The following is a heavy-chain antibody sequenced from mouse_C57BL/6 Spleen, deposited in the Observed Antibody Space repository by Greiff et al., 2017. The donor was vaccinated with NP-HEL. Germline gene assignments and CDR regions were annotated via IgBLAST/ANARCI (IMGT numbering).Heavy chain of an antibody. D-gene: IGHD2-4*01. CDR2: INPSTGGT. CDR1: GYSFTGYY. CDR3: ARSRGYDYEAWFAY. V-gene: IGHV1-42*01. J-gene: IGHJ3*01. Sequence: EVQLQQSGPELVKPGASVKISCKASGYSFTGYYMNWVKQSPEKSLEWIGEINPSTGGTTYNQKFKAKATLTVDKSSSTAYMQLKSLTSEDSAVYYCARSRGYDYEAWFAYWGQGTLVTVSA.